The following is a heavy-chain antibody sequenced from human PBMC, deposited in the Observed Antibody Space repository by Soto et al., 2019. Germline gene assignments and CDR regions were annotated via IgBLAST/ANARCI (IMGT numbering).Heavy chain of an antibody. V-gene: IGHV3-23*01. CDR1: GFTFSSYA. D-gene: IGHD1-1*01. CDR2: ISGSGCST. Sequence: EVQLLESGGGLVQPGGSLRLSCAASGFTFSSYAMSWVRQAPGKGLEWVSAISGSGCSTYYADSVKGRFTIFRDNSKNTLYLQMNSLRAQDTAVDYCSRVGLGGSNSIWGQGTMVTVSS. CDR3: SRVGLGGSNSI. J-gene: IGHJ3*02.